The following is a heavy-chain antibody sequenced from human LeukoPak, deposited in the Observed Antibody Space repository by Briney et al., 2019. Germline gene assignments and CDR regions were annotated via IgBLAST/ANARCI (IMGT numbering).Heavy chain of an antibody. CDR3: ARETSYGDYDLDY. Sequence: SETLSLTCTVSGGSISSSSYYWGWIRQPPGKGLEWIGSIYYSGSTYYNPSLKSRVTMSVDTSKNQFSLKLSSVTAADTAVYYCARETSYGDYDLDYWGQGTLVTVSS. D-gene: IGHD4-17*01. CDR2: IYYSGST. CDR1: GGSISSSSYY. V-gene: IGHV4-39*07. J-gene: IGHJ4*02.